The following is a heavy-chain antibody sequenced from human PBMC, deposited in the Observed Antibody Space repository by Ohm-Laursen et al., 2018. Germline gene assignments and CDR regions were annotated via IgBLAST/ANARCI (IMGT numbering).Heavy chain of an antibody. CDR2: IKNDGSET. D-gene: IGHD1-14*01. J-gene: IGHJ4*02. Sequence: SLRLSCSASGFTFSRYWMTWVRQAPGKGLEWVAMIKNDGSETVYVDSVKGRFTISRDNAKNSLYLQMTSLGVEDTAVYYCAKTTQGDYWGQGTLVTVSS. V-gene: IGHV3-7*01. CDR3: AKTTQGDY. CDR1: GFTFSRYW.